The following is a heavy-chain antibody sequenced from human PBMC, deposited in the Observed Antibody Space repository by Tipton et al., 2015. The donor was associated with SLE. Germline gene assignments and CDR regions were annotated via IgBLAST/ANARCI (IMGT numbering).Heavy chain of an antibody. CDR1: GGSLSGYY. V-gene: IGHV4-34*01. CDR3: ARDGGQRVISGTYDFYYYGLDV. CDR2: ICHDGGA. Sequence: LRLSCTVFGGSLSGYYWAWLRQSPGKGLEWIGEICHDGGANYNPSLESRGTISLETSKNQFSLKLTSVTAADTAVYYCARDGGQRVISGTYDFYYYGLDVWGQGTTVTVSS. D-gene: IGHD6-13*01. J-gene: IGHJ6*02.